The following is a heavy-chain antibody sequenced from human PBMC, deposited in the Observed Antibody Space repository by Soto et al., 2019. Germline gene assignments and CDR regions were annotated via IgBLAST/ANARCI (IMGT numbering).Heavy chain of an antibody. CDR2: IWYDGSNK. Sequence: QVQLVESGGGVVQPGRSLRLSCAASGFTFSSYAMHWVRQAPGKGLEWVAVIWYDGSNKYYADSVKGRFTISRDNSKYTLYLQINSLRAEDTALYYCARSGSSSPFEVGWFDPWGQGTLVTVSS. D-gene: IGHD6-6*01. V-gene: IGHV3-33*01. CDR3: ARSGSSSPFEVGWFDP. J-gene: IGHJ5*02. CDR1: GFTFSSYA.